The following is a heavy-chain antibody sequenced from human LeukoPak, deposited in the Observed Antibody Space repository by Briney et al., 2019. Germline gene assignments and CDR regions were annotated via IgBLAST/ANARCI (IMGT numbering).Heavy chain of an antibody. D-gene: IGHD5-18*01. J-gene: IGHJ4*02. CDR1: GGSISSYY. CDR2: IYYSGST. CDR3: ARLGYSYGFDY. Sequence: SETLSLTCTVSGGSISSYYWSWIRQPPGKGLEWIGYIYYSGSTNYNPSLKSRVTISVDTSKNQFSLKLSSVTAADTAVYYCARLGYSYGFDYWGQGTLVTVSS. V-gene: IGHV4-59*08.